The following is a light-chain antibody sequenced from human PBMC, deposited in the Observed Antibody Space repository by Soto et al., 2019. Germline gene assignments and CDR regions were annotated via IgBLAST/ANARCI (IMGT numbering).Light chain of an antibody. V-gene: IGLV2-14*01. CDR3: SSYTRSSTYV. Sequence: QSVLTQPASVSGSPGQSITISCTGTSSDVGGYNYVSWYQQHPGKAPKLMIYEVSNRPSGVSNRFSGSKSGNTASLTISGLQAEDEADYYCSSYTRSSTYVFGTGIKSP. J-gene: IGLJ1*01. CDR2: EVS. CDR1: SSDVGGYNY.